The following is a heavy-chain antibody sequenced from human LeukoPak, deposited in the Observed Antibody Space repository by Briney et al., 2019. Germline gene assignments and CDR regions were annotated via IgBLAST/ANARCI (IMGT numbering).Heavy chain of an antibody. Sequence: GGSLRLSFSAPGFTLRSYAMHWVPQAPGKGLGYVSGISSDGDGTYYADSVKGRFTISRDNAKNTLHLLISILRVEDTAVYYCVNGQVGGTFDYWGQGTLVTVSS. V-gene: IGHV3-64*03. J-gene: IGHJ4*02. CDR1: GFTLRSYA. CDR3: VNGQVGGTFDY. CDR2: ISSDGDGT. D-gene: IGHD1-26*01.